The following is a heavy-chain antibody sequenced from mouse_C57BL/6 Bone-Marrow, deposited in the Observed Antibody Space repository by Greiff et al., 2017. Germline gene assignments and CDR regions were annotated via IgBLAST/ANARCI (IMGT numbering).Heavy chain of an antibody. CDR2: IYPRSGNT. D-gene: IGHD1-1*02. J-gene: IGHJ1*03. CDR1: GYTFTSYG. CDR3: ASTGWDWYFDV. V-gene: IGHV1-81*01. Sequence: VQLQQSGAELARPGASVKLSCKASGYTFTSYGISWVKQRTGQGLEWIGEIYPRSGNTYYNEKFKGKATLTADKSSSTVYMELRSLTSEDSAVYFCASTGWDWYFDVWGTGTTVTVSS.